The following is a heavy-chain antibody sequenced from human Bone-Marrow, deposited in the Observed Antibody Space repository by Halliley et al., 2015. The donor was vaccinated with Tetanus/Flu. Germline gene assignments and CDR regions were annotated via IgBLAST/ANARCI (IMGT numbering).Heavy chain of an antibody. D-gene: IGHD3-16*02. J-gene: IGHJ4*02. CDR3: AKEFNFWGGYLFDY. V-gene: IGHV3-23*01. Sequence: RGGGGSTIYADSVKGRFTISRDKSKGALYLQMNSRGAGGTAVYYCAKEFNFWGGYLFDYWGRGTMVTVSS. CDR2: RGGGGST.